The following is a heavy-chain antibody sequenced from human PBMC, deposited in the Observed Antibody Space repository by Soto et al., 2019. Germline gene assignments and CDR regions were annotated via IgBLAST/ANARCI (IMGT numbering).Heavy chain of an antibody. D-gene: IGHD3-10*01. V-gene: IGHV4-34*01. CDR3: ARVRSGYYYYGMDV. CDR1: GGSFSGYY. CDR2: INHSGST. J-gene: IGHJ6*02. Sequence: SETLSLTCAVYGGSFSGYYWSWIRQPPGKGLEWIGEINHSGSTNYNPSLKSRVTISVDTSKNQFSLKLSSVTAADTAVYYCARVRSGYYYYGMDVWGQGTTVTSP.